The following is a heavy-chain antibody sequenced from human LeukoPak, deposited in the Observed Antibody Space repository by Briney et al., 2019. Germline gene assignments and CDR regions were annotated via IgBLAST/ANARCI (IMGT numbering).Heavy chain of an antibody. V-gene: IGHV3-7*01. CDR2: IKQDGSEK. J-gene: IGHJ6*02. Sequence: GGSLRLSCAASGFTFSSYWMSWVRQAPGKGLEWVANIKQDGSEKYYVDSVKGRFTISRDNSKNTLYLQMNSLRAEDTAVYYCARDLTPNYDFWSGPMGNYYYGMDVWGQGTTVTVSS. D-gene: IGHD3-3*01. CDR3: ARDLTPNYDFWSGPMGNYYYGMDV. CDR1: GFTFSSYW.